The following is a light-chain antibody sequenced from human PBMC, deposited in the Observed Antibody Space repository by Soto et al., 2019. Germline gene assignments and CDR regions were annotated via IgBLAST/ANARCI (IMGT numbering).Light chain of an antibody. V-gene: IGKV1-27*01. CDR1: QGISNY. CDR2: AAS. CDR3: QHYHNPPFT. Sequence: DIQMTQSPSSLSAFVGDSVTFTCRASQGISNYLAWYHQKPGKVPKLLVYAASTLQSGVPSRFTGSGSGTEFTLTIRSLQPEDVGTYYCQHYHNPPFTFRPGTKLEIK. J-gene: IGKJ3*01.